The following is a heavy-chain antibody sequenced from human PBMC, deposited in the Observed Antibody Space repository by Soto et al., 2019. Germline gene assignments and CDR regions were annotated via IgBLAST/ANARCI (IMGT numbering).Heavy chain of an antibody. J-gene: IGHJ5*02. CDR1: GGTFSSYA. CDR3: PRVRGTTGTTRGYNWFDP. Sequence: SVKVSCKASGGTFSSYAISWVRQAPGQGLERMGGVIPIFGTANYAQKFQGRVTITTDESTNTAYMELSSLRSEDTALYYFPRVRGTTGTTRGYNWFDPWGQGTLVTVSS. V-gene: IGHV1-69*05. D-gene: IGHD1-1*01. CDR2: VIPIFGTA.